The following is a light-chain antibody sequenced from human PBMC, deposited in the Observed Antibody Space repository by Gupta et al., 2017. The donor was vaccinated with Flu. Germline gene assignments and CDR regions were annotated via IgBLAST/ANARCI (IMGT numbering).Light chain of an antibody. V-gene: IGLV3-21*02. J-gene: IGLJ3*02. CDR1: DIGNNS. CDR2: DDN. CDR3: QVWNRNNNHPGV. Sequence: SYVLTQPPSVSVAPGQTARITCGGNDIGNNSVHWYYQRPGHAPVLVVYDDNDRPSGIPERFSGSKSGNTATLTISRVEAGDEADYHCQVWNRNNNHPGVFDGGTKLTVL.